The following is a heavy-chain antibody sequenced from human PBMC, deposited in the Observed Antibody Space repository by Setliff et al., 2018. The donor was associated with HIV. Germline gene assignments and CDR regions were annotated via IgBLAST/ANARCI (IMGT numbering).Heavy chain of an antibody. CDR1: GYSPGNYG. J-gene: IGHJ4*02. V-gene: IGHV1-18*01. D-gene: IGHD1-26*01. CDR3: AYRRGGWELRV. Sequence: ASVKVSCQASGYSPGNYGIAWVRQARGQGLEWLGWISVNTGDVFYAQTFQGRGTMTADASTGNVHMDLRGLTFDDSAIYFCAYRRGGWELRVWGQGTSVTVSS. CDR2: ISVNTGDV.